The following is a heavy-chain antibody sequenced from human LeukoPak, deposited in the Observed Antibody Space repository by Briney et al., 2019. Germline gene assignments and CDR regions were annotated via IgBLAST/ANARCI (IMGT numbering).Heavy chain of an antibody. CDR1: GFTLRNYW. J-gene: IGHJ5*02. Sequence: LPGGSLRLSCAASGFTLRNYWMGWVRQAPGKGLEWVANIRQDGSDEYYVDSVKGRFTISRDNAQNSLYLQMNSLRAEDSGVYYCGRWGITAALDRWGLGTLVTVSS. D-gene: IGHD1-20*01. V-gene: IGHV3-7*01. CDR3: GRWGITAALDR. CDR2: IRQDGSDE.